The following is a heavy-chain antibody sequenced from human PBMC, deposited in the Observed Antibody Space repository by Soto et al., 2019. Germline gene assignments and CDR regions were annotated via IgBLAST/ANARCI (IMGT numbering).Heavy chain of an antibody. Sequence: SVKVSCKASGGTFSSYAISWVRQAPGQGLEWMGGIIPIFGTANYAQKFQGRVTITADESTSTAYMELSSLRSEDTAVYYCARDWTMVRGVTYYSYGMDVWGQGTTVTVSS. CDR3: ARDWTMVRGVTYYSYGMDV. V-gene: IGHV1-69*13. J-gene: IGHJ6*02. CDR2: IIPIFGTA. D-gene: IGHD3-10*01. CDR1: GGTFSSYA.